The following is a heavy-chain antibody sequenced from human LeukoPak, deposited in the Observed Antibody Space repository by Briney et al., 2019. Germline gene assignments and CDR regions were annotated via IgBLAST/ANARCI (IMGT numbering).Heavy chain of an antibody. CDR3: AKDRRYYDSSGYYYYYYYYMDV. Sequence: GGSLRLSCAASGFTFSSYGMHWVRQALGKGQEWVAFIRYDGSNKYYADSVKGRFTISRDNSKNTLYLQMNSLRAEDTAVYYCAKDRRYYDSSGYYYYYYYYMDVWGKGTTVTISS. V-gene: IGHV3-30*02. D-gene: IGHD3-22*01. J-gene: IGHJ6*03. CDR1: GFTFSSYG. CDR2: IRYDGSNK.